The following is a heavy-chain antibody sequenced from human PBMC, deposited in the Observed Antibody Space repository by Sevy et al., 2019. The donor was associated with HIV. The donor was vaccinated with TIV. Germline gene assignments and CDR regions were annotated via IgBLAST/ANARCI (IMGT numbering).Heavy chain of an antibody. Sequence: ASVKVSCKVSGKTLSDLSMHWVRQAPGKGLEWMGSFDPEDGETLYAQNFRARVTITGDTSTDTAYMELSSLRSEDTAVYYCATTKDYYDSSGDPFDYWGQGSLVTVSS. V-gene: IGHV1-24*01. CDR3: ATTKDYYDSSGDPFDY. CDR2: FDPEDGET. J-gene: IGHJ4*02. D-gene: IGHD3-22*01. CDR1: GKTLSDLS.